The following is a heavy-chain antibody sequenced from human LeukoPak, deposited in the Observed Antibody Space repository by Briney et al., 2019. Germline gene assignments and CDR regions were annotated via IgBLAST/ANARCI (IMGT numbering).Heavy chain of an antibody. CDR1: GFTFKNYA. J-gene: IGHJ1*01. D-gene: IGHD1-26*01. CDR2: ISDNDGST. V-gene: IGHV3-23*01. Sequence: PGGSLTLSCAASGFTFKNYAMSWFRQTPGMGLEWVSAISDNDGSTYYTDSVKGRFTISRDNSKDTVYLQMNNLRAADTALYFCVRHVSYIPFWGQGSLVTVSS. CDR3: VRHVSYIPF.